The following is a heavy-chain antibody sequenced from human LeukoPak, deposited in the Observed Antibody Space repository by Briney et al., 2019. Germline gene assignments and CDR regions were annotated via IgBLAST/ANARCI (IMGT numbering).Heavy chain of an antibody. CDR2: ISYDGSNK. D-gene: IGHD3-22*01. V-gene: IGHV3-30-3*01. J-gene: IGHJ4*02. Sequence: GGSLRLSCATSGFTFSSYAMHWVRQAPGKGLEWVAVISYDGSNKYYADSVKGRFTISRDNSKNTLYLQMNSLRAEDTAVYYCARDGGAMIVVVMFDYWGQGTLVTVSS. CDR3: ARDGGAMIVVVMFDY. CDR1: GFTFSSYA.